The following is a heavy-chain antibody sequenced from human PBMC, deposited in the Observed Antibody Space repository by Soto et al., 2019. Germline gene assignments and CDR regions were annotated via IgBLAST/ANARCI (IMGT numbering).Heavy chain of an antibody. D-gene: IGHD3-10*01. CDR1: GGSISSSRYY. Sequence: SETLSLTCTVSGGSISSSRYYWGWIRQPPGKGLEWIGSIYYSGSTYYNPSLKSRVTISVDTSKNQFSLKLSSVTAADTAVYYCARDNLWFGGYGMDVWGQGTTVT. CDR2: IYYSGST. CDR3: ARDNLWFGGYGMDV. J-gene: IGHJ6*02. V-gene: IGHV4-39*01.